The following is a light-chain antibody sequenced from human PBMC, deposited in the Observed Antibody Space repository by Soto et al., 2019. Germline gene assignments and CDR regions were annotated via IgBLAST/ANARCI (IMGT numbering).Light chain of an antibody. CDR3: QQRTNWPPSLT. J-gene: IGKJ4*01. CDR1: QSVRSY. CDR2: DAS. Sequence: EIVVTQSPATLSLSPGERATLSCRASQSVRSYLAWYQQKPGQAPRLLIYDASSRATGIPTRFSGSGSGTDFTLTISSLEPEDFAVYYCQQRTNWPPSLTFGGGTKVEIK. V-gene: IGKV3-11*01.